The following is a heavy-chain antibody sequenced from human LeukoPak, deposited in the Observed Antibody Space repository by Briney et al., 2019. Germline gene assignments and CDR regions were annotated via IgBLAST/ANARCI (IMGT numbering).Heavy chain of an antibody. J-gene: IGHJ3*02. Sequence: PGGSLRLSCAASGFTFSSYGMHWVRQAPGKGLEWVAFIRYDGSNKYYADSVKGRFTISRDNSKNTLYLQMNSLRAEDTAVYYCAKDFPYYGSGSYQWTAAFDIWGQGTMVTVSS. D-gene: IGHD3-10*01. CDR1: GFTFSSYG. V-gene: IGHV3-30*02. CDR2: IRYDGSNK. CDR3: AKDFPYYGSGSYQWTAAFDI.